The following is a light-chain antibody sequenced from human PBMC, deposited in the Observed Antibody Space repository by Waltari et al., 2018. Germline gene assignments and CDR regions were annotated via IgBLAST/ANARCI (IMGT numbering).Light chain of an antibody. J-gene: IGKJ2*01. CDR1: QSVLFSSDNKNY. Sequence: DIVMTQSPDSLTVSLGERATINCKSSQSVLFSSDNKNYLAWYQQNPGQPPKLLIYWASTRESGVPDRFSGSGSGTDVTLTVSSLQAEDVAVYFCQQYYIAQYTFGQGTKLEIK. V-gene: IGKV4-1*01. CDR2: WAS. CDR3: QQYYIAQYT.